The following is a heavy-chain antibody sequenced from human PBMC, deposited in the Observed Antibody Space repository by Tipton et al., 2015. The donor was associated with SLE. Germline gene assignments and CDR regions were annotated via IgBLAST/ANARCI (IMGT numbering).Heavy chain of an antibody. CDR1: GGSISSGGYY. J-gene: IGHJ4*02. CDR2: IYYSGST. CDR3: ARGDIVATINRD. V-gene: IGHV4-31*03. D-gene: IGHD5-12*01. Sequence: LSCTVSGGSISSGGYYWSWIRQHPGKGLEWIGYIYYSGSTYYNPSLKSRVTISVDMSKNQFSLKLSSVTAADTAVYYCARGDIVATINRDWGQGTLVTVSS.